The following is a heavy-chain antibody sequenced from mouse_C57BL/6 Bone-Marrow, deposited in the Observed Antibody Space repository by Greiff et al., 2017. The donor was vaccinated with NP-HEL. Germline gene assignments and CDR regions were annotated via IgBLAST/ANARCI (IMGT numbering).Heavy chain of an antibody. V-gene: IGHV1-81*01. CDR1: GYTFTSYG. Sequence: VQLQQSGAELARPGASVKLSCKASGYTFTSYGISWVKQRTGQGLEWIGEIYPRSGNTYYNEKFKGKATLTADKSSSTAYMELRSLTSEDSAVYFCARGDYYGSSVYYFDYWGQGTTLTVSS. CDR3: ARGDYYGSSVYYFDY. CDR2: IYPRSGNT. D-gene: IGHD1-1*01. J-gene: IGHJ2*01.